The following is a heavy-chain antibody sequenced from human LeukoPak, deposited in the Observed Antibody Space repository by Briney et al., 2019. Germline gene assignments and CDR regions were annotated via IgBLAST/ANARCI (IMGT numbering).Heavy chain of an antibody. V-gene: IGHV3-48*03. CDR2: ISRSGSTI. CDR1: GFTFSSYE. D-gene: IGHD2-8*01. J-gene: IGHJ6*03. CDR3: AKIGGYCTNGVCYPSYTYYYYYMDV. Sequence: PGGSLRLSCAASGFTFSSYEMNWVRQAPGRGLEGVSYISRSGSTIYYADSVKGRFTISRDNAKNSLYLQMNSLRAEDTAVYYCAKIGGYCTNGVCYPSYTYYYYYMDVWGKGTTVTVSS.